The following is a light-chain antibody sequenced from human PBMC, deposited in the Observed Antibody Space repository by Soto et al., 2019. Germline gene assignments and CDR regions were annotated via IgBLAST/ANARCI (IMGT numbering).Light chain of an antibody. CDR3: QQYNNWPPRA. V-gene: IGKV3-15*01. J-gene: IGKJ2*01. CDR2: GAS. Sequence: EIVMTQSPATLSVSPGERATLSCRASQSVSNNLAWYQQKPGQAPRLLIYGASTRATGVPARFSGSGSGTEFTLTISSLQSEDFAVYYCQQYNNWPPRAFGQGTKLEIK. CDR1: QSVSNN.